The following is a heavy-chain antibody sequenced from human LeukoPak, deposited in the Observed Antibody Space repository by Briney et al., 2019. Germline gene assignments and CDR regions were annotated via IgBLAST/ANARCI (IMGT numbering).Heavy chain of an antibody. D-gene: IGHD1-26*01. CDR3: ARDNHVSEWEPRMDV. CDR1: GFTFSSYS. CDR2: ISSSSSSYI. V-gene: IGHV3-21*01. Sequence: GGSLRLSCAASGFTFSSYSMTWVRQAPGKGLEWVSSISSSSSSYIYYADSVKGRFTISRDNAKNSLYLQMNSLRAEDTAVYYCARDNHVSEWEPRMDVWGQGTTVTVSS. J-gene: IGHJ6*02.